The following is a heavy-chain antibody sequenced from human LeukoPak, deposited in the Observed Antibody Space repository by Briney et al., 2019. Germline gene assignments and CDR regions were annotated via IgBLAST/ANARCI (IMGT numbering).Heavy chain of an antibody. CDR3: AADQGYSYGYGSYWYFDL. J-gene: IGHJ2*01. V-gene: IGHV1-58*02. CDR1: GFTFTSSA. Sequence: ASVKVSCKASGFTFTSSAMQWVRQARGQRLEWIGWIVVGSGNTNYAQKFQEGVTITRDMSTSTAYMELGSLRSEDTAVYYCAADQGYSYGYGSYWYFDLWGRGTLVTVSS. D-gene: IGHD5-18*01. CDR2: IVVGSGNT.